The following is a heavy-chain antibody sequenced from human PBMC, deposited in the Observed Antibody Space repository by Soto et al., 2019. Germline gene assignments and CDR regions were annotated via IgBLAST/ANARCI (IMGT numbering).Heavy chain of an antibody. J-gene: IGHJ5*02. V-gene: IGHV5-51*01. CDR3: ARSHPNWAWFDP. D-gene: IGHD3-16*01. CDR1: GYIFTSYW. Sequence: GESLKISCKGSGYIFTSYWIGCVLQMPGKGLEWMGIIYPGDSDTRYSPSFQGQVTISADKSTSTAYLQGSSLKASDTAMYYCARSHPNWAWFDPWGQGTLVTVSS. CDR2: IYPGDSDT.